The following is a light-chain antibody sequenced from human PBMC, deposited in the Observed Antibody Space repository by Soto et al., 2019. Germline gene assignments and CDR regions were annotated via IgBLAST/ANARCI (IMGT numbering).Light chain of an antibody. Sequence: SYELTQPPSVSVAPGKTARITCGGNNIGSKSVHWYQQKPGQAPVLVIYYDSDRPSGIPERFSGSNSGNTATLTISRFEAGDEADSYCQVWDSSSDPVVFGGGTKLTVL. CDR2: YDS. J-gene: IGLJ2*01. CDR3: QVWDSSSDPVV. CDR1: NIGSKS. V-gene: IGLV3-21*04.